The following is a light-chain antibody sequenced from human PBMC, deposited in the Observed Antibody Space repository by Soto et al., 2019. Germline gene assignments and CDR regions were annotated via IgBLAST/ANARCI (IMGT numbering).Light chain of an antibody. Sequence: EIALTQSPAPLSLSPGERATLSCRASPSVPNYVAWYQQKPGQAPRLLIYGASSRATDIPDRFSGSGSGTDFTLTISRLEPEDVAVYYCQQHGISHITFGQGTRLEI. CDR1: PSVPNY. CDR2: GAS. J-gene: IGKJ5*01. V-gene: IGKV3-20*01. CDR3: QQHGISHIT.